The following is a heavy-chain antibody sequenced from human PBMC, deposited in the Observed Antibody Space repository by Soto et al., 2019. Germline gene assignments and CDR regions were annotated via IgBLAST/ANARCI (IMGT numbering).Heavy chain of an antibody. CDR2: NIPILGVA. CDR1: GDTFSNHT. CDR3: ARVAEMGTVTKGYYYYMDV. V-gene: IGHV1-69*04. Sequence: QVQRVQSGAEVKKPGSSVKVSCKASGDTFSNHTISWVRQAPGQGLEWMGRNIPILGVANYAQKFQGRVTLTADKSTSTAYMELSSLRSADPAVYYCARVAEMGTVTKGYYYYMDVWGKGTTVTVSS. D-gene: IGHD4-17*01. J-gene: IGHJ6*03.